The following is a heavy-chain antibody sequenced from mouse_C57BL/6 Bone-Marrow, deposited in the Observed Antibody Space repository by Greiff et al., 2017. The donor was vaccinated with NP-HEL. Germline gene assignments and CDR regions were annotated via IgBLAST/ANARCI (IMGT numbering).Heavy chain of an antibody. CDR3: ARSIYYDYADDPFYSMDY. Sequence: EVKLVESGGGLVQPGGSLSLSCAASGFTFTDYYMSWVRQTPGKALEWLVFIRNKANGYTTEYSASVKGRFTISRDNSKSILYLQMNSLRAEDSATYYCARSIYYDYADDPFYSMDYWGQGTSVTVSS. D-gene: IGHD2-4*01. CDR1: GFTFTDYY. J-gene: IGHJ4*01. V-gene: IGHV7-3*01. CDR2: IRNKANGYTT.